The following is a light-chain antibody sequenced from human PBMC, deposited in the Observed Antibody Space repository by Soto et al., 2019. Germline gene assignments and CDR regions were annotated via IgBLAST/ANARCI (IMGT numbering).Light chain of an antibody. CDR3: SSYTTSNTRQIV. CDR1: TSHVAGYNY. Sequence: QSVLTQPASVSGSPGQSXTISCTGTTSHVAGYNYVSWYQHHPGKAPKLIIYDVTNRPSGVSNPFSGSKSGNTASLTISGLQPEDEADYYCSSYTTSNTRQIVFGTGTKVTVL. CDR2: DVT. V-gene: IGLV2-14*03. J-gene: IGLJ1*01.